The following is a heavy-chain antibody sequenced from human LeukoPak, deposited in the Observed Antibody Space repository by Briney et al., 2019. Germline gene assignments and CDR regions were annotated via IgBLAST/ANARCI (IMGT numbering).Heavy chain of an antibody. D-gene: IGHD3-22*01. V-gene: IGHV3-21*01. J-gene: IGHJ4*02. Sequence: GGSLRLSCVASGYTFSSFSINWVRQAPGKGLEWVSSLSVRSNYIYYADSVRGRFSISRDDARNSLYLQMDSLRGDDTAVYYCVRLRRNYDSSGYYYYYDYWGQGTLVTVSS. CDR1: GYTFSSFS. CDR3: VRLRRNYDSSGYYYYYDY. CDR2: LSVRSNYI.